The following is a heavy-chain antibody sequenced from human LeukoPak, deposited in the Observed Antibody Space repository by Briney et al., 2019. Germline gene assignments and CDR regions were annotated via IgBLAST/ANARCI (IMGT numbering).Heavy chain of an antibody. CDR3: ARDPKDDTSGYYYFDY. Sequence: SVKVSCKASGGTFSSYAISWVRQAPGQGLEWMGEIIPIFGTANYAQKFQGRVAMTRDMSTSTVYMELSSLRSEDTALYYCARDPKDDTSGYYYFDYWGQGTLVTVSS. D-gene: IGHD3-22*01. V-gene: IGHV1-69*05. J-gene: IGHJ4*02. CDR1: GGTFSSYA. CDR2: IIPIFGTA.